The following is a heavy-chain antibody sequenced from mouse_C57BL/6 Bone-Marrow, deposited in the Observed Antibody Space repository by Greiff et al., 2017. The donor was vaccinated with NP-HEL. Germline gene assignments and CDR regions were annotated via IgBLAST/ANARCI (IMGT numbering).Heavy chain of an antibody. CDR2: ISNGGGST. J-gene: IGHJ4*01. Sequence: DVKLVESGGGLVQPGGSLKLSCAASGFTFSDYYMYWVRQTPEKRLEWVAYISNGGGSTYYPDTVKGRFTISRDNAKNTLYLQMSRLKSEDTAMYYCARQTSLIYYYGSSPYYAMDYWGQGTSVTVSS. V-gene: IGHV5-12*01. CDR1: GFTFSDYY. CDR3: ARQTSLIYYYGSSPYYAMDY. D-gene: IGHD1-1*01.